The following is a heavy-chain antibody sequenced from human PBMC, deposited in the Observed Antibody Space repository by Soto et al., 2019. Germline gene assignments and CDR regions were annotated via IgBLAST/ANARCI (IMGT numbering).Heavy chain of an antibody. J-gene: IGHJ4*02. CDR1: GGSVSSSSYY. V-gene: IGHV4-39*07. CDR3: ARGPSFVAFDY. Sequence: NPSETLSLTCTVSGGSVSSSSYYWGWVRQPPGKGLEWIGKINHSGSTNYNPSLKSRVTISVDTSKNQFSLKLSSVTAADTAVYYCARGPSFVAFDYWGQGTLVTVSS. CDR2: INHSGST. D-gene: IGHD3-3*02.